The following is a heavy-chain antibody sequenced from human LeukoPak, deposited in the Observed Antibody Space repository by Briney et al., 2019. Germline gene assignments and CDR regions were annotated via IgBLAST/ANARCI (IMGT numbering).Heavy chain of an antibody. V-gene: IGHV3-20*04. CDR1: GFTFDDYG. CDR3: AKGINSWYWDS. D-gene: IGHD6-13*01. Sequence: GGSLRLSCAASGFTFDDYGMSWVRQAPGKGLEWVSGINWNGASTSYADSVKGRFTISRDNAKNSLYLQMNSLRVEDTAVYYCAKGINSWYWDSWGQGTLVTVSS. J-gene: IGHJ4*02. CDR2: INWNGAST.